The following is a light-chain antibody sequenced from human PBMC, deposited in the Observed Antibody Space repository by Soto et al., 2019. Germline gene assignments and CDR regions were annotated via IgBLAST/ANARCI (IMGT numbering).Light chain of an antibody. CDR1: QSVGVY. CDR3: QQRRDSWT. V-gene: IGKV3-11*01. CDR2: DVS. Sequence: EVVLIQSPATLYLSPGDRATLSCRASQSVGVYLAWYQQKPGQAPRLLIYDVSSRATGVPARFSGSGSETDFTLTISSLEPEDYAVYFCQQRRDSWTFGQGTKVEVK. J-gene: IGKJ1*01.